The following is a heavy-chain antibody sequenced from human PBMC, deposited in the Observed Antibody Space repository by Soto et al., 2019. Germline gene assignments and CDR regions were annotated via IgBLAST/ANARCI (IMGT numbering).Heavy chain of an antibody. V-gene: IGHV3-23*05. J-gene: IGHJ4*02. CDR1: GFTFGSCA. CDR2: IGASGSTT. Sequence: PGGSLRLSCAASGFTFGSCAMSWVRQAPGMGLEWVSAIGASGSTTYYADSMKGRFTISRDNSKNSLYLQMNSLRAEDTAVYYCARGIGGSPLVPFDYWGQGTLVTVSS. D-gene: IGHD3-10*01. CDR3: ARGIGGSPLVPFDY.